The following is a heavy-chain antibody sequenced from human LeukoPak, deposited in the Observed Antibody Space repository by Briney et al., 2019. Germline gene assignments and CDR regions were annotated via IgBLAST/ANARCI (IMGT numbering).Heavy chain of an antibody. CDR1: GFTFDDYA. J-gene: IGHJ6*03. V-gene: IGHV3-43D*03. D-gene: IGHD3-10*01. CDR3: AKDYGSGSRQGYYMDV. Sequence: GGSLRLSCAASGFTFDDYAMHWVRQAPGKGLEWVSLISWDGGSTYYADSVKGRFTISRDNSKNSLYLQMNSLRAEDTALYYCAKDYGSGSRQGYYMDVWGKGTTVTVSS. CDR2: ISWDGGST.